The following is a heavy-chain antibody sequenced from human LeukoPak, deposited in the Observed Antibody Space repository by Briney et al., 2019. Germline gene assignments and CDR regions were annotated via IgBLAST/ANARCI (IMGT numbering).Heavy chain of an antibody. V-gene: IGHV3-30*03. D-gene: IGHD3-16*01. CDR3: ARGGGLDV. CDR2: ISYDGSSQ. Sequence: GGSLRLSCAASGFTFSNYGMHWVRQAPGKGLEWVAVISYDGSSQYYADSVRGRFTISRDNSQNTLYLQMDGLRAEDTAVCYCARGGGLDVWGQGATVTVSS. J-gene: IGHJ6*02. CDR1: GFTFSNYG.